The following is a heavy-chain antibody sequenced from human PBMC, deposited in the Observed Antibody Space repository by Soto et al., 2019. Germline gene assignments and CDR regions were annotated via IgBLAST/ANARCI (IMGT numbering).Heavy chain of an antibody. Sequence: NPGGSLRLSCAASGFTFSTYSMNWVRQAPGKGLEWVSSINGRSNYIYYADSVKGRFTISRDNAKNSLYLQMNSLRAEDTAVYYCAREDGIVGATSAFDYWGQGTLVTVSS. J-gene: IGHJ4*02. CDR3: AREDGIVGATSAFDY. V-gene: IGHV3-21*01. CDR2: INGRSNYI. CDR1: GFTFSTYS. D-gene: IGHD1-26*01.